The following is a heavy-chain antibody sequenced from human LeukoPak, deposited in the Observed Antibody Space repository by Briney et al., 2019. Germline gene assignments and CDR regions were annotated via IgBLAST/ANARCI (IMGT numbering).Heavy chain of an antibody. D-gene: IGHD3-22*01. J-gene: IGHJ4*02. CDR2: ITSSSSYI. CDR1: GVTFTNDA. Sequence: PGGSLRLSCAASGVTFTNDAISWVRQAPGKGLEWVSSITSSSSYIYYADSVKGRFTISRDNAKNSLYLQMNSLRADDTAVYYCARGPDYYETTGYYSPYWGQGTLVTVSS. CDR3: ARGPDYYETTGYYSPY. V-gene: IGHV3-21*01.